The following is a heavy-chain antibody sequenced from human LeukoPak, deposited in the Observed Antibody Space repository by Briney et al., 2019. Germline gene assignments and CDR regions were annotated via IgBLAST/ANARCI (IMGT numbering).Heavy chain of an antibody. D-gene: IGHD3-10*01. V-gene: IGHV3-30-3*02. CDR3: AKRGYNISQLRLYYFDY. CDR2: ISSDGSDK. Sequence: PGGSLRLSCAASGFTFSPHAMHWVRQAPGKGLKWVAVISSDGSDKYYADSVQGRFTISRDNSKNTLYLQMNSLRAEDTAVYYCAKRGYNISQLRLYYFDYWGQGTLVTVSS. J-gene: IGHJ4*02. CDR1: GFTFSPHA.